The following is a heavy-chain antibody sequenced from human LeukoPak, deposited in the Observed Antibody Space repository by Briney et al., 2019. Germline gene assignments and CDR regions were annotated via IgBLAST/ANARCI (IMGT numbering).Heavy chain of an antibody. CDR1: GGSFSGYY. J-gene: IGHJ4*02. Sequence: SETLSLTCAVYGGSFSGYYWSWIRQPPGKGLEWIEEINHSGSTNYNPSLKSRVTISVDTSKNQFSLKLSSVTAADTAVYYCARVKFSPDYWGQGTLVTVSS. V-gene: IGHV4-34*01. CDR3: ARVKFSPDY. CDR2: INHSGST.